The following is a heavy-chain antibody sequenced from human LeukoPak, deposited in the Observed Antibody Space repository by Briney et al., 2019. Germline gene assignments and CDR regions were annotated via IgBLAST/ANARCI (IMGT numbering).Heavy chain of an antibody. CDR1: GFNFRSYW. Sequence: GSLRLSCAASGFNFRSYWMSWVRQSPGKGLDWVANIKEDGSEEFYVDSVKGRFTISRENAKNSLYLQMNSLSAEDTAVYYCVRVEWYYDILTGQSRVYHFDYWGQGALVTVSS. CDR3: VRVEWYYDILTGQSRVYHFDY. V-gene: IGHV3-7*04. J-gene: IGHJ4*02. CDR2: IKEDGSEE. D-gene: IGHD3-9*01.